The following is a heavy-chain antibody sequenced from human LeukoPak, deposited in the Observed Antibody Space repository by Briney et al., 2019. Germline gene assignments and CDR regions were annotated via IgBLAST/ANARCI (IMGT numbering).Heavy chain of an antibody. CDR3: ARGPTAVADYYFDY. Sequence: ASVKVSCKASGYTFTSYDINWVRQATGQGLEWMGWMNPNSGNTGYAQKFQGRVTMTKDTSIGTAYMELSSQASEDTAIYYCARGPTAVADYYFDYWGQGALVTVSS. D-gene: IGHD6-19*01. CDR1: GYTFTSYD. V-gene: IGHV1-8*01. CDR2: MNPNSGNT. J-gene: IGHJ4*02.